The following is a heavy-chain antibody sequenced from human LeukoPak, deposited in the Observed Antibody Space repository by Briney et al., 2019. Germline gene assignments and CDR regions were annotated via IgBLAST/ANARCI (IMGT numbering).Heavy chain of an antibody. V-gene: IGHV3-23*01. CDR2: IIGSGGST. Sequence: PGGSLRLSCAASGFTFSSYAMSWVRQAPGKGLEWVSAIIGSGGSTYYADSVKGRFTISRDNSKSTLYLQMNSLKASDTAMYYCATLGYDSSGSWGQGTLVTVSS. CDR3: ATLGYDSSGS. J-gene: IGHJ5*02. CDR1: GFTFSSYA. D-gene: IGHD3-22*01.